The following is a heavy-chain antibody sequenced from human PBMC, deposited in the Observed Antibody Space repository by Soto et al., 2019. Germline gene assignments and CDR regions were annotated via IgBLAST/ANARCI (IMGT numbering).Heavy chain of an antibody. CDR3: ARGIAARPVDYFDY. CDR1: GGSFSGYY. Sequence: PSETLSLTCAVYGGSFSGYYWSWIRQPPGKGLEWIGEINHSGSTNYNPSLKSRVTISVDTSKNQFSLKLSSVTAADTAVYYCARGIAARPVDYFDYWGQGTLVTVSS. CDR2: INHSGST. J-gene: IGHJ4*02. D-gene: IGHD6-6*01. V-gene: IGHV4-34*01.